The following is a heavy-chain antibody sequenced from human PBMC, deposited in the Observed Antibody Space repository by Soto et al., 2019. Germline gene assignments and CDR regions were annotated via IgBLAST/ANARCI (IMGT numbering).Heavy chain of an antibody. CDR1: GYSFTSYW. V-gene: IGHV5-10-1*01. Sequence: PGESLKISCKGSGYSFTSYWISWVRQMPGKGLEWMGRIDPSDSYTNYSPSFQGHVTISADKSISTAYLQWSSLKASDTAMYYCARRVSGYCSSTSCYEDYYYGMDVWGQGTTVTVSS. CDR3: ARRVSGYCSSTSCYEDYYYGMDV. J-gene: IGHJ6*02. D-gene: IGHD2-2*01. CDR2: IDPSDSYT.